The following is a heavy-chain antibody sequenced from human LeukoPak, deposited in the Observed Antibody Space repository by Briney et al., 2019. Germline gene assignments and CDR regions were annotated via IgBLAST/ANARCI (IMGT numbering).Heavy chain of an antibody. CDR1: GGSISSYY. Sequence: PSETLSLPCTVSGGSISSYYWSWIRQPAGKGLEWIGRIFSSESTNYNPSLKGRVTMSLDTSKNQFSLKLSSVTAADTAVYYCARNVGGYCGSSSCYSFDVWGQGTMVTVSS. D-gene: IGHD2-2*02. CDR3: ARNVGGYCGSSSCYSFDV. V-gene: IGHV4-4*07. J-gene: IGHJ3*01. CDR2: IFSSEST.